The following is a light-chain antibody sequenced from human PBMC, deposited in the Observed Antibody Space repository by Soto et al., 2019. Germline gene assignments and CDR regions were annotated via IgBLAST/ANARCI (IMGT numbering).Light chain of an antibody. Sequence: VLTQPASVSWSPGQSITVSCTGTSSDVGLYDYVSWYQQHPGKSPKLIVYQVSHRHSGVSSRFSGSKSGNTASLTISGLQTEDEADYYCSSYTTVFTYVFGTGTKVTVL. CDR3: SSYTTVFTYV. V-gene: IGLV2-14*01. CDR1: SSDVGLYDY. J-gene: IGLJ1*01. CDR2: QVS.